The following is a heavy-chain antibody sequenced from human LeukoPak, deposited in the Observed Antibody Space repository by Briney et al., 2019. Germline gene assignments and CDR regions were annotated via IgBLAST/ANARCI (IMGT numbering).Heavy chain of an antibody. Sequence: ASVKVSCKASGYTFTNYGLIWVRQAPGQGLEWLGWISTYNGHTKYTQKLQGRVTMTTDTSTSTAYMELRSLRSADTAVYYCARGAPPRRSYDSSGYYSYYFDYWGQGTLVTVSS. J-gene: IGHJ4*02. CDR2: ISTYNGHT. CDR1: GYTFTNYG. CDR3: ARGAPPRRSYDSSGYYSYYFDY. V-gene: IGHV1-18*01. D-gene: IGHD3-22*01.